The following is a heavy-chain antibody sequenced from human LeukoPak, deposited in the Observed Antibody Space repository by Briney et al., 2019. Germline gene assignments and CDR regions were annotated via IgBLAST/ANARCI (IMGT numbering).Heavy chain of an antibody. V-gene: IGHV3-23*01. CDR2: ISGSGGST. Sequence: GGSLRLSCAASGFTFTNYAMDRVRQAPGKGLEWVSAISGSGGSTYYADSVKGRFTISRDTSRNTLDLQMNSLRAEDTAVYYCAKGSGDSTGYYYAYYYYMDVWGKGTTVTVSS. CDR1: GFTFTNYA. D-gene: IGHD3-22*01. J-gene: IGHJ6*03. CDR3: AKGSGDSTGYYYAYYYYMDV.